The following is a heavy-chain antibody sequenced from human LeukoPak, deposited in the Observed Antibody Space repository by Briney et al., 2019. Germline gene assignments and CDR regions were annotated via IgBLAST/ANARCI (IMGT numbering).Heavy chain of an antibody. Sequence: GGSLTLPCAASGSTFSSYAMSWVRQAPGKGLEWVSAISGSGGSTYYADSVKGRFTISRDNSKNTLYLQMNSLRAEDTAVYYCAKGRGSYCSGGSCYLDYWGQGTLVTVSS. V-gene: IGHV3-23*01. J-gene: IGHJ4*02. CDR2: ISGSGGST. CDR3: AKGRGSYCSGGSCYLDY. D-gene: IGHD2-15*01. CDR1: GSTFSSYA.